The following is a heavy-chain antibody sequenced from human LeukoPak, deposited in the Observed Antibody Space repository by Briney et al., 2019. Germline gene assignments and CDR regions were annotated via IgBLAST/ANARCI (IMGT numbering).Heavy chain of an antibody. D-gene: IGHD6-13*01. J-gene: IGHJ6*02. V-gene: IGHV3-9*01. CDR3: AKSQQQLVRHYYGMDV. CDR1: GFTFTTYA. CDR2: ISWNSGSI. Sequence: GGSLRLSCAASGFTFTTYAMSWVRQAPGKGLEWVSGISWNSGSIGYADSVKGRFTISRDNAKNSLYLQMNSLRAEDTALYYCAKSQQQLVRHYYGMDVWGQGTTVTVSS.